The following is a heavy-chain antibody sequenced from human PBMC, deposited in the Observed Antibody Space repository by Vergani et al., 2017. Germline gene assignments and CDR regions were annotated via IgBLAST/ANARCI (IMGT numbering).Heavy chain of an antibody. CDR2: IYYSGST. J-gene: IGHJ5*02. V-gene: IGHV4-59*01. D-gene: IGHD4-17*01. Sequence: QVQLQESGPGLVKPSETLSLTCTVSADSITSYYWSWIRQPPGKGLEWIGYIYYSGSTHYNPSLKSRVTISVDTSKNQFSLKLSSVTAADTAVYYCARLMMTTRVWVRWFDPWGQGTLVTVSS. CDR3: ARLMMTTRVWVRWFDP. CDR1: ADSITSYY.